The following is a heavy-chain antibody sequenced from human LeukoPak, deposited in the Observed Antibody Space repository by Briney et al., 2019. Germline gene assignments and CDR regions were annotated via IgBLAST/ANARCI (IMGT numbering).Heavy chain of an antibody. CDR3: VKEDSSGYYPFDY. CDR1: GFTFSSYG. Sequence: GRSLRLSCAASGFTFSSYGMHWVRQAPGKGLEWVALISYDGSNAYYADSVKGRFTISRDNSKNTLYLQMSSLRAEDTAVYYCVKEDSSGYYPFDYWGQGTLVTVSS. J-gene: IGHJ4*02. CDR2: ISYDGSNA. V-gene: IGHV3-30*18. D-gene: IGHD3-22*01.